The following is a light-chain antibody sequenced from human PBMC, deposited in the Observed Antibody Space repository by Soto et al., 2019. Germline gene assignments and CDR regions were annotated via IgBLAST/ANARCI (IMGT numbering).Light chain of an antibody. J-gene: IGLJ3*02. CDR1: NSNIESNT. V-gene: IGLV1-44*01. Sequence: QSVLTQLPSASGTPGQRVTISCSGSNSNIESNTVNWYQQLPGTAPKLLIFNTNQRPSGVPDRFSGSKSGTSASLAISGLHSEDEADYYCAAWDDSLNAWVFGGGTKLTVL. CDR3: AAWDDSLNAWV. CDR2: NTN.